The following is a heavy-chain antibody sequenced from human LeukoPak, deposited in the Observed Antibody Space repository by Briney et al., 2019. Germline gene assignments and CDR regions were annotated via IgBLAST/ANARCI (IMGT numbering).Heavy chain of an antibody. D-gene: IGHD6-13*01. J-gene: IGHJ5*02. CDR1: GGTFSSYA. CDR2: IIPIFGTA. Sequence: ASVKVSCKASGGTFSSYAISWVRQAPGQGLEWMGRIIPIFGTANYAQKFQGRVTITTDESTSTAYMELSSLRSEATAVYYCAREGEAAAGTESPTINWFDPWGQGTLVTVSS. V-gene: IGHV1-69*05. CDR3: AREGEAAAGTESPTINWFDP.